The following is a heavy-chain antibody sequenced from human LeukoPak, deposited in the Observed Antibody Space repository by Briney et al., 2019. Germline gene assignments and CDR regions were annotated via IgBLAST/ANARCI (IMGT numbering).Heavy chain of an antibody. J-gene: IGHJ4*02. CDR3: ARLEGENPDY. Sequence: ASVKVSCKASGYTFTGYYMHWVRQAPGQGLEWMGWINPNSGGTNYAQKFQGRVTISVDTSKNQFSLKLSSVTAADTAVYYCARLEGENPDYWGQGTLVTVSS. V-gene: IGHV1-2*02. CDR1: GYTFTGYY. CDR2: INPNSGGT.